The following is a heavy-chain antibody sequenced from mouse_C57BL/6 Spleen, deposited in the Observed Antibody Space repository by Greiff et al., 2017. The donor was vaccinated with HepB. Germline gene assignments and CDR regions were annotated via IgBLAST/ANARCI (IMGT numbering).Heavy chain of an antibody. D-gene: IGHD1-2*01. Sequence: LEESGPGLVKPSQSLSLTCTVTGYSITSGYGWNWIRQFPGNKLEWMGYISYSGSTNYNPSLKSRISITRDTSKNQFFLQLNSVTTEDTATYYCARTARIKYWGQGTTLTVSS. J-gene: IGHJ2*01. V-gene: IGHV3-2*02. CDR3: ARTARIKY. CDR1: GYSITSGYG. CDR2: ISYSGST.